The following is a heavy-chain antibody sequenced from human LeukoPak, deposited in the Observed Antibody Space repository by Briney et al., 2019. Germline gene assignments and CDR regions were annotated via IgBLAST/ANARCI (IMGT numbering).Heavy chain of an antibody. CDR2: ISGSGGST. CDR3: AKDRNRWGLTPPFDF. V-gene: IGHV3-23*01. Sequence: GGSLRLSCAASGFTFSSYAMSWVRQAPGKGLEWVSAISGSGGSTYYADSVKGRFTISRDNSKNTLYLQMNSLRAEDTAVYYCAKDRNRWGLTPPFDFWGQGTLVTVSS. CDR1: GFTFSSYA. D-gene: IGHD2-21*02. J-gene: IGHJ4*02.